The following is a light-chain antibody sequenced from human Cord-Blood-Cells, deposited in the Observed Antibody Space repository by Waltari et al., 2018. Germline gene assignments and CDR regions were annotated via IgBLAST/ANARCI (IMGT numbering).Light chain of an antibody. Sequence: EIVLTQSPATLSLSPGERATLSCRASQSVSSYLAWYQQKPGQAPRLLIYDASKMATGIPARFSGSGSGTDFTLTISSLEPEDFAVYYCQQRSNWLTFGGGTKVEIK. CDR2: DAS. V-gene: IGKV3-11*01. CDR3: QQRSNWLT. CDR1: QSVSSY. J-gene: IGKJ4*01.